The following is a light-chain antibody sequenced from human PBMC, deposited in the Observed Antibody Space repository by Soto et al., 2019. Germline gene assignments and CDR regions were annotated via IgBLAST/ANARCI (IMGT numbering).Light chain of an antibody. J-gene: IGKJ5*01. CDR1: QSVSSSY. CDR2: DTS. V-gene: IGKV3D-20*02. Sequence: IVLTQSPGTLSLSPWERATLSCRASQSVSSSYLAWYQQKPGQAPRLLIYDTSNRATGVPARFSGSGSGTDFTLTISSLEPEDCAIYYCQQRQYWPPITFGQGTRLEIK. CDR3: QQRQYWPPIT.